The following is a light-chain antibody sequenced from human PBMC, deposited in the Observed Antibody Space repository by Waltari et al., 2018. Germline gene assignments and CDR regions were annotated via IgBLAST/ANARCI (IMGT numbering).Light chain of an antibody. CDR1: NSNIGSHI. V-gene: IGLV1-44*01. CDR3: ASWDYSLNGVL. J-gene: IGLJ3*02. CDR2: SNT. Sequence: QSVLTQPPSASGTPGQRVTISCSGSNSNIGSHIVNWYQQLPGTAPKLLIYSNTQRPSGVPDRFSGSKSGTSASQAISGLQSEDEADYYCASWDYSLNGVLYGGGTKLTVL.